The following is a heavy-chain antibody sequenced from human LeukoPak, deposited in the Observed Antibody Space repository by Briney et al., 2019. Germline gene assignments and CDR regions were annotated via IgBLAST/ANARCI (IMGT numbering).Heavy chain of an antibody. J-gene: IGHJ4*02. Sequence: GGSLRLSCAASGFTVSSNYMSWVRQAPGKGLEWVSVIYSGGSTYYADSVKGRFTISRDNSKNTLYLQMNSLRAEDTAVYYCASGKAARRGALFGYWGQGTLVTVSS. CDR3: ASGKAARRGALFGY. CDR1: GFTVSSNY. D-gene: IGHD6-6*01. CDR2: IYSGGST. V-gene: IGHV3-66*01.